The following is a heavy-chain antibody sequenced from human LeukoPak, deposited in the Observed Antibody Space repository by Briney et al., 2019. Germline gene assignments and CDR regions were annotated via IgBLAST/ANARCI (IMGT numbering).Heavy chain of an antibody. CDR3: ARAVAAAGTNWFDP. J-gene: IGHJ5*02. CDR2: IIPIFGTA. Sequence: GASVKVSCKASGGTFISYAISWVRQAPGQGLEWIGGIIPIFGTANYAQKFQGRVTITTDESTSTAYMELSSLRSEDTAVYYCARAVAAAGTNWFDPWGQGTLVTVSS. V-gene: IGHV1-69*05. CDR1: GGTFISYA. D-gene: IGHD6-13*01.